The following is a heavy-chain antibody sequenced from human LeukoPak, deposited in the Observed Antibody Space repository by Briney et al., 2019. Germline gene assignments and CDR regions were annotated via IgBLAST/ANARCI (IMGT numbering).Heavy chain of an antibody. J-gene: IGHJ4*02. Sequence: ASVKVSCKASGYTFTGYYLHWVRQAPGQGLEWMGWINPKTGVTDSAQKFQGRVTVTRDTSISTVYMELSRLTSDDTAVYYCARGGGGSGYPDYWGQGTLVTVSS. CDR1: GYTFTGYY. CDR3: ARGGGGSGYPDY. CDR2: INPKTGVT. D-gene: IGHD6-19*01. V-gene: IGHV1-2*02.